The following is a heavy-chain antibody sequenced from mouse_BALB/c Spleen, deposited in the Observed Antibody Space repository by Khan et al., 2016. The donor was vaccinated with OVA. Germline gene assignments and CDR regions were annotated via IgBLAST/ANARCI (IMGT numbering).Heavy chain of an antibody. CDR1: GYTFSSYW. V-gene: IGHV1-9*01. CDR3: ARMGDDGYDAWFAY. CDR2: ILPGSDST. D-gene: IGHD2-2*01. J-gene: IGHJ3*01. Sequence: VQLQQSGAELMKPGASVKISCKATGYTFSSYWIEWIKQRPGHGLEWIGEILPGSDSTNYNEKFKGKATFTADTSSNTVYMQLSSLTSEDSAVYYCARMGDDGYDAWFAYWGQGTLVTVSA.